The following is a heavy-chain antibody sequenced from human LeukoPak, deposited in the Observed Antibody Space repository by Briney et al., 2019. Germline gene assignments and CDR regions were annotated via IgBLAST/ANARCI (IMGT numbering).Heavy chain of an antibody. Sequence: GGSLRLSCAASGFTFSSYSMNWVRQAPGEGLEWVSSISSSSSYIYYADSVKGRFTISRDNAKNSLYLQMNSLRAEDTAVYYCARSLWFGESGYFDYWGQGTLVTVSS. CDR2: ISSSSSYI. D-gene: IGHD3-10*01. V-gene: IGHV3-21*01. CDR1: GFTFSSYS. J-gene: IGHJ4*02. CDR3: ARSLWFGESGYFDY.